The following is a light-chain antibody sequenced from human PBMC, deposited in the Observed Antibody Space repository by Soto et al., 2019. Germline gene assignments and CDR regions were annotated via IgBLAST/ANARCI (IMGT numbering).Light chain of an antibody. Sequence: EIVLTQSPGTLSLSPGETATLSCRASQSVSSSYLAWYHQKPGQAPRLLIYDASSWATVIPDRVSGSGSGTDFTLTISRLEPEDLAVYYCQQYCSSTFTFGPGTKVDIK. CDR3: QQYCSSTFT. J-gene: IGKJ3*01. CDR2: DAS. CDR1: QSVSSSY. V-gene: IGKV3-20*01.